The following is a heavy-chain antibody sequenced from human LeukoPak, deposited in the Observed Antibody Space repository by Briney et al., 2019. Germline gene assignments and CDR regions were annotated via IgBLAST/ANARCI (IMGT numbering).Heavy chain of an antibody. D-gene: IGHD2-2*01. J-gene: IGHJ4*02. CDR3: EKVAVQTQVVPAAIFFDS. V-gene: IGHV3-23*01. CDR2: ISGSSGGI. Sequence: GGSLRLSCAASEFTFSNYWMHWVRQAPGKGLVWVSVISGSSGGIMYADSVRGRFPISRDNSKATLSLQRISLSAEGTAVYYWEKVAVQTQVVPAAIFFDSWGQGAQVIVSS. CDR1: EFTFSNYW.